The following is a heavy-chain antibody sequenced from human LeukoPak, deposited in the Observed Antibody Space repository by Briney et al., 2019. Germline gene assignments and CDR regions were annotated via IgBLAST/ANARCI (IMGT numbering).Heavy chain of an antibody. CDR2: ISGSGGST. Sequence: PGGSLRLSCAASGFTFSSHAMSWVRQAPGKGLEWVSAISGSGGSTYYADSVKGRFTISRDNSKNTLYLQMNSLRAEDTAVYYCAKFGYDFWSGYRKFDYWGQGTLVTVSS. CDR1: GFTFSSHA. J-gene: IGHJ4*02. V-gene: IGHV3-23*01. CDR3: AKFGYDFWSGYRKFDY. D-gene: IGHD3-3*01.